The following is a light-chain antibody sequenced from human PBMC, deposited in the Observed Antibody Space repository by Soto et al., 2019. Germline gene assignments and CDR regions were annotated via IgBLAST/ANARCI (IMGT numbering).Light chain of an antibody. CDR2: DAS. J-gene: IGKJ2*01. CDR1: QRVGTY. V-gene: IGKV3D-11*01. CDR3: QQRSNWPGT. Sequence: EIVVTQSPATLSLSPGERATLSCRASQRVGTYLAWYQQKPGQAPRLLISDASNRATGIPARFSGSGAGTDFTLTISSLEPEDYAVYYCQQRSNWPGTFGQGTKLEIK.